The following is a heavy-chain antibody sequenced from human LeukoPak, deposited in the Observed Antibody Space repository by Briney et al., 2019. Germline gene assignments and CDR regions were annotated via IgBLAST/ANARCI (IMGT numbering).Heavy chain of an antibody. V-gene: IGHV4-30-4*02. CDR2: IYYSGST. D-gene: IGHD3-10*01. J-gene: IGHJ4*02. CDR3: ARGITMVRGALDY. Sequence: SETLSLTCTVSGGSISSGDYYWSWIRQPPGKGLEWIGYIYYSGSTYYNPSLKSRVTISVDTSKNQFSLKLSSVTAADTAVYYCARGITMVRGALDYWGQGTLVTVSS. CDR1: GGSISSGDYY.